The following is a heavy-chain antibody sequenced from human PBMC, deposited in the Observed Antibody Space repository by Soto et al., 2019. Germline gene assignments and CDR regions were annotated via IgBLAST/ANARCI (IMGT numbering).Heavy chain of an antibody. Sequence: GGSLRLSCAASGFTFNNYWMHWVRQAPGKGLVWVSRINTDESITNYADSVKGRFTISGDNSKNTLFLQMNSLRAEDTAVYYCARSGYCSGGSCYAYFHYGMDVWGQGTTVTVSS. CDR3: ARSGYCSGGSCYAYFHYGMDV. CDR1: GFTFNNYW. CDR2: INTDESIT. D-gene: IGHD2-15*01. J-gene: IGHJ6*02. V-gene: IGHV3-74*01.